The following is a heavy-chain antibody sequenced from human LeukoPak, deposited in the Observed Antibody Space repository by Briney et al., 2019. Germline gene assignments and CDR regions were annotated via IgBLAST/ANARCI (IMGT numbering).Heavy chain of an antibody. Sequence: PGGSLRLSCAASGFTFDDYAMQWVRQAPGKGVEWVSGFSWNSGSIGYADSVKGRFTISRDNAKNTLNLQMNSLRAEDTAVYYCAREGDFWSGYYVYWGQGTLVTVSS. D-gene: IGHD3-3*01. CDR2: FSWNSGSI. CDR1: GFTFDDYA. V-gene: IGHV3-9*01. CDR3: AREGDFWSGYYVY. J-gene: IGHJ4*02.